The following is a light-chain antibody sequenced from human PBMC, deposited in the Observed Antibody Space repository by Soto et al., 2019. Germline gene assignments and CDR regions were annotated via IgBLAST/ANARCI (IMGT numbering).Light chain of an antibody. Sequence: EIVLTQSPATLSVSPGERVTLSCRASQSVDINLAWYQQKPGQAPRLLIYGASTRATDMPGRFNGSGSGTEFTLAISNLQSEDFAVYYCHQYNNWPLTFGGGTKVDIK. V-gene: IGKV3-15*01. J-gene: IGKJ4*01. CDR1: QSVDIN. CDR3: HQYNNWPLT. CDR2: GAS.